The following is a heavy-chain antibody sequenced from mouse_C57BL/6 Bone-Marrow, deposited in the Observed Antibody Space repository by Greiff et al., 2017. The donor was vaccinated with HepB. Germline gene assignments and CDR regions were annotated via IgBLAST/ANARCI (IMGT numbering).Heavy chain of an antibody. D-gene: IGHD1-1*01. CDR3: TTFTAVVLDY. V-gene: IGHV14-4*01. CDR1: GFNIKDDY. J-gene: IGHJ2*01. Sequence: EVQLQQSGAELVRPGASVKLSCTASGFNIKDDYMHWVKQRPEQGLEWIGWIDPENGDTEYASKFQGKATITADTSSNTAYLQLSSLTSEDTAVYYCTTFTAVVLDYWGQGTTLTVSS. CDR2: IDPENGDT.